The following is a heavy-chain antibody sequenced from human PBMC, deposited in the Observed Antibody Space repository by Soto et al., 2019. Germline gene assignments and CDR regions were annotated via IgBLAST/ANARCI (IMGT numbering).Heavy chain of an antibody. V-gene: IGHV3-23*01. CDR1: GFTFSSYA. CDR2: ISGTGGTT. D-gene: IGHD2-2*01. Sequence: GGSLRLSCAASGFTFSSYAMSWVRQAPGKGLEWVSAISGTGGTTYYADSVKGRFTIPRDNSRNTLHLQMNSLRAEDTAIYYCAKSILVVLASPPYYYYMDVWGKGTTGTVSS. CDR3: AKSILVVLASPPYYYYMDV. J-gene: IGHJ6*03.